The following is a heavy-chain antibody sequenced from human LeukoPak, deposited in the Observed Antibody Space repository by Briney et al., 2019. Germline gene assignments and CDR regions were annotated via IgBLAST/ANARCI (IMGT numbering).Heavy chain of an antibody. V-gene: IGHV3-11*06. D-gene: IGHD5-24*01. Sequence: PGGSLRLSCAASGFTFSDYYMSWLGQAPGKGLEWVSYISSSSSYTNYADSVKGRFTISRDNAKNSLYLQMNSLRAEDTAVYYCARMAPSRYYFDCWGQGTLVTVSS. CDR2: ISSSSSYT. CDR3: ARMAPSRYYFDC. J-gene: IGHJ4*02. CDR1: GFTFSDYY.